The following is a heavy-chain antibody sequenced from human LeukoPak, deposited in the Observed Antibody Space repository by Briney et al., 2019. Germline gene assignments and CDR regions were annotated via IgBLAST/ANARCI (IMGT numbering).Heavy chain of an antibody. D-gene: IGHD2-21*01. J-gene: IGHJ4*02. CDR2: IYTSGST. V-gene: IGHV4-61*02. CDR1: GGSISSGSYY. CDR3: ARDWGGSPFDY. Sequence: SQTLSLTCTVSGGSISSGSYYWSWIRQPAGKGLEWIGRIYTSGSTNYNPSLKSRVTISVDTSKNQFSLKLSPVTAADTAVYYCARDWGGSPFDYWGQGTLVTVSS.